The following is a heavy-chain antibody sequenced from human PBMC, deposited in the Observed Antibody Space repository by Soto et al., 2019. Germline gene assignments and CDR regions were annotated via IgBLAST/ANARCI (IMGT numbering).Heavy chain of an antibody. J-gene: IGHJ4*02. CDR3: ARDRYGYSSSWFDY. CDR1: GGTFSSYA. V-gene: IGHV1-69*13. Sequence: SVKVSCKASGGTFSSYAISWVRQAPGQGLEWMGGIIPIFGTANYAQKFQGRVTITADESTSTAYMELSSLRSEDTAVYYCARDRYGYSSSWFDYWGQGTLVTVSS. D-gene: IGHD6-13*01. CDR2: IIPIFGTA.